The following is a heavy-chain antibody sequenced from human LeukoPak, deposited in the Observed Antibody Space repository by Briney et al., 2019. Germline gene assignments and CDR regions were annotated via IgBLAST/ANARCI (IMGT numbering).Heavy chain of an antibody. Sequence: PSETLSLTCTVSGGSISSYYWSWIRQPPGKGLEWIGYIYYSGSTNYNPSLKSRVTMSVDTSKNQFSLKLSSVTAADTAVYYCARQSSSWYHYYFDYWGQGTLVTVSS. CDR1: GGSISSYY. CDR2: IYYSGST. V-gene: IGHV4-59*08. CDR3: ARQSSSWYHYYFDY. D-gene: IGHD6-13*01. J-gene: IGHJ4*02.